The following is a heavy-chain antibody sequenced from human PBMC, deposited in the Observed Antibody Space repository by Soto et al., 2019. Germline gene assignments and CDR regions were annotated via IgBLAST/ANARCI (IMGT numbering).Heavy chain of an antibody. CDR1: GGTFSSYA. J-gene: IGHJ4*02. CDR2: FVPIVGTA. CDR3: AIGSTFSWEFEF. V-gene: IGHV1-69*01. D-gene: IGHD1-26*01. Sequence: QVQMGQSGAEVKKPGSSVKVSCKASGGTFSSYAINWVRQAPRQGLEWMGAFVPIVGTADYAQKFQGRVTITADESTNTAYMELSSLTSEDTAVYYCAIGSTFSWEFEFWGQGTLVSVSS.